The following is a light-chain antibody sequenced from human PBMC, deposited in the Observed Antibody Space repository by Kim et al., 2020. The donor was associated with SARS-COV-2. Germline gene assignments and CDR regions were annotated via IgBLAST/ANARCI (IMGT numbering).Light chain of an antibody. J-gene: IGKJ4*01. Sequence: PRERATLSCRASQTVNNYLAWYQQKPGQAPRLLIYGASSRATGIPERFSGSGSGTDFTLTISRLEPEDFAVFYCQQYAGSPLSATFGGGTKVDIK. V-gene: IGKV3-20*01. CDR2: GAS. CDR3: QQYAGSPLSAT. CDR1: QTVNNY.